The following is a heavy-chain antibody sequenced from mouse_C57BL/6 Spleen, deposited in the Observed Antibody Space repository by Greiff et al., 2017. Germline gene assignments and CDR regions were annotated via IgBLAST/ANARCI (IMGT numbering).Heavy chain of an antibody. Sequence: VQLKESGPELVKPGASVKISCKASGYTFTDYYMNWVQQSHGKSLEWIGDINPNNGGTSYNQKFKGKATLTVDKSSSTDYMELRSLTSEDSAIYYCASEGGAAQATLFAYWGQGTLVTVSA. V-gene: IGHV1-26*01. CDR1: GYTFTDYY. J-gene: IGHJ3*01. CDR2: INPNNGGT. CDR3: ASEGGAAQATLFAY. D-gene: IGHD3-2*02.